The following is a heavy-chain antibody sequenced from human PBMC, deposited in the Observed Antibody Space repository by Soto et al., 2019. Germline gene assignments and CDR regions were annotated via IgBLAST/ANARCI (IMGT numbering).Heavy chain of an antibody. CDR3: ASGVVAATPDYYYYMDV. J-gene: IGHJ6*03. D-gene: IGHD2-15*01. Sequence: GGSLRLSCAASGFTFSSYAMHWVRQAPGKGLEYVSAISSNGGSTYYANSVKGRFTISRDNSKNTLYLQMGSLRAEDMAVYYCASGVVAATPDYYYYMDVWGKGTTVTVSS. CDR1: GFTFSSYA. CDR2: ISSNGGST. V-gene: IGHV3-64*01.